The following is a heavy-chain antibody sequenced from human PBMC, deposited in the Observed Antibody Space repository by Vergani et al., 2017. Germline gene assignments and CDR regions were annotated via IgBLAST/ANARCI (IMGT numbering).Heavy chain of an antibody. Sequence: QLQLQESDPGLVKPSETLSLTCTVSGGSIRSTFYYWGWIRQPPGKGLEWIGTIYYSGSTYYNPSLKSRVTISVDTSKNQFSLKLSSVTAADTAVYYCATSPSLWYSSSWFHPWGQGTLVTVSS. CDR1: GGSIRSTFYY. D-gene: IGHD6-13*01. V-gene: IGHV4-39*07. CDR3: ATSPSLWYSSSWFHP. CDR2: IYYSGST. J-gene: IGHJ5*02.